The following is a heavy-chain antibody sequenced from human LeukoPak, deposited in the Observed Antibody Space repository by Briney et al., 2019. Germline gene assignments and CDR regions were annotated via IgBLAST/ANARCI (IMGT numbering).Heavy chain of an antibody. J-gene: IGHJ6*02. D-gene: IGHD5-18*01. Sequence: SQTLSLTYTVSGGSISSGDYYWSWIRQPPGTGLEWIGYIYYSGSTYYNPSLKSRVTISVDTSKNQFSLKLSSVTAADTAVYYCARDVDTAMPSAYGMDVWGQGTTVTVSS. CDR2: IYYSGST. V-gene: IGHV4-30-4*01. CDR1: GGSISSGDYY. CDR3: ARDVDTAMPSAYGMDV.